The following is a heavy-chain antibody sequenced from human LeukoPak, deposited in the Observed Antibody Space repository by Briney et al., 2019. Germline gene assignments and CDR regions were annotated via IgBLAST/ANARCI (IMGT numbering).Heavy chain of an antibody. D-gene: IGHD2-2*01. CDR3: ARPYCSSTSCYGWEVGYNWFDP. Sequence: GGSLRLSCAASGFTFSSYSMNWVRQAPGKGLEWVSSISSSSSYIYYADSVKGRFTISRDSAKNSLYLQMNSLRAEDTAVYYCARPYCSSTSCYGWEVGYNWFDPWGQGTLVTVSS. CDR2: ISSSSSYI. J-gene: IGHJ5*02. V-gene: IGHV3-21*01. CDR1: GFTFSSYS.